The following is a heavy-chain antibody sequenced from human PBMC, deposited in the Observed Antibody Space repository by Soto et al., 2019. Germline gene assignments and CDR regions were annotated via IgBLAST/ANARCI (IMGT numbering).Heavy chain of an antibody. CDR3: AKVAVTGPLFYYYYIDV. V-gene: IGHV3-9*01. J-gene: IGHJ6*03. CDR1: GFTFGDYA. CDR2: ISWNSVTL. D-gene: IGHD2-15*01. Sequence: EVQLVESGGGLVQPGRTLRLSCAASGFTFGDYAMHWVRQAPGKGLDWVSSISWNSVTLAYVDSVKGRFTISRDNAQSSLYLQMKTLTPDDTGVYYCAKVAVTGPLFYYYYIDVWGQGATVTVSS.